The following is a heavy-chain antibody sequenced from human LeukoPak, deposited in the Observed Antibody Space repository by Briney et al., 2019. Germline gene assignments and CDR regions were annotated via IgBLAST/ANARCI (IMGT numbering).Heavy chain of an antibody. D-gene: IGHD3-22*01. J-gene: IGHJ2*01. CDR2: ISSSSSYI. Sequence: PGGSLRLSCAASGFTFSSYSMNWVRQAPGKGLEWVSSISSSSSYIYYADSVKGRFTISRDNAKNSLYLQMNSLRAEDTAVYYCARGRGTMIVVVDRYFDLWGRGTLVTVSS. CDR1: GFTFSSYS. CDR3: ARGRGTMIVVVDRYFDL. V-gene: IGHV3-21*01.